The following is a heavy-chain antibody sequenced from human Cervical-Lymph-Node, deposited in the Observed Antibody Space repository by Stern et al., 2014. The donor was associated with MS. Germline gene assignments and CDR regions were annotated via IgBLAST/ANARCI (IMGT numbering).Heavy chain of an antibody. J-gene: IGHJ4*01. CDR2: IYFTGTT. V-gene: IGHV4-30-2*01. CDR1: GGSVGSGGYS. D-gene: IGHD2-15*01. Sequence: QVQLVESDSRLVKPSQTLSLTCAVSGGSVGSGGYSWNWIRQPAGQGLEWIGNIYFTGTTYNNPSFQSRVTISVDRSKSQFYLTLSSLTAADTAVYYCARGHCSGGTCYFDSWGQGTLVTVSS. CDR3: ARGHCSGGTCYFDS.